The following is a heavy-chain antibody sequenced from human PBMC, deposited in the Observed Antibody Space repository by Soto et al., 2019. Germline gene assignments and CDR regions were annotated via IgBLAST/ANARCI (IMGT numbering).Heavy chain of an antibody. J-gene: IGHJ1*01. CDR3: ASRIGLSGNGYDGYDL. V-gene: IGHV4-30-4*01. CDR1: CGSIPGSAYY. CDR2: IYRRERT. Sequence: QVPLQESGPGLVKPSQTLTLTCTVSCGSIPGSAYYLNWILRFPGKGLEWIGSIYRRERTEYNPSLQSGIAISADPSNNVFFLRLTSVTSADTATSYCASRIGLSGNGYDGYDLWCQGTLVIVSS. D-gene: IGHD3-16*01.